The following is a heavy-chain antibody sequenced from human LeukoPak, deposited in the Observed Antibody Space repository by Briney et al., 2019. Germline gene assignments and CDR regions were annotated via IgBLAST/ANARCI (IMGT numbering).Heavy chain of an antibody. CDR2: ISYDGSNK. V-gene: IGHV3-30*04. CDR1: GFTFDDYA. J-gene: IGHJ4*02. Sequence: GGSLRLSCAASGFTFDDYAMHWVRQAPGKGLEWVAVISYDGSNKYYADSVKGRFTISRDNSKNTLYLQMNSLRAEDTAVYYCARLAVDEQWLGWGQGTLVTVSS. CDR3: ARLAVDEQWLG. D-gene: IGHD6-19*01.